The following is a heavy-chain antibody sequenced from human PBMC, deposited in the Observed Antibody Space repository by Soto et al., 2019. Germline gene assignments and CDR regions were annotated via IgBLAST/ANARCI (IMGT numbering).Heavy chain of an antibody. Sequence: GGSLRLSCAVSGFTFSDYGMHWVRQAPGKGLEWVAVMSYAGTYKYYADSVKGRLTISRDLSGNTLFLQMNSLRLEDTAVYFCAKEIYPRTVLDSSSPWGDYWGQGTMFTVSS. V-gene: IGHV3-30*18. D-gene: IGHD6-6*01. CDR3: AKEIYPRTVLDSSSPWGDY. CDR1: GFTFSDYG. CDR2: MSYAGTYK. J-gene: IGHJ4*02.